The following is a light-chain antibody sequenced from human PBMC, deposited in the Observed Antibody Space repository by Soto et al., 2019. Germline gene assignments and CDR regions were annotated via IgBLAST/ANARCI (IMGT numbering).Light chain of an antibody. V-gene: IGLV1-44*01. CDR3: AAWDDSLNVAV. Sequence: QSVLTQPPSASGAPGQRVTIPCSGSSSNIGSNIVNWYQQLPGTAPKLLIYSNSQRPSGVPDRFSGSKSGTSASLAISGLQSEDEADYYCAAWDDSLNVAVFGGGTKLTVL. CDR1: SSNIGSNI. J-gene: IGLJ2*01. CDR2: SNS.